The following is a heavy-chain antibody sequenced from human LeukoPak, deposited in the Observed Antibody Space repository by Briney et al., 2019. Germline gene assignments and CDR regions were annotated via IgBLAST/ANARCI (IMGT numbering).Heavy chain of an antibody. V-gene: IGHV1-18*01. Sequence: GASVKVSCKASGYTFTSYGISWVRRAPGQGLEWMGLISAYNGNTNYAQKLQGRVTMTTDTSTSTAYMELRSLRSDDTAVYYCARERGSVTEADAFDIWGQGTMVTVSS. CDR2: ISAYNGNT. D-gene: IGHD4-17*01. J-gene: IGHJ3*02. CDR3: ARERGSVTEADAFDI. CDR1: GYTFTSYG.